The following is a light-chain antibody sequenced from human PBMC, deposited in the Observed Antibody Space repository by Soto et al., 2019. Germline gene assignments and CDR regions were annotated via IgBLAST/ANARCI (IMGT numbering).Light chain of an antibody. CDR2: WAS. J-gene: IGKJ2*01. CDR1: QSVLYSSNNKNY. V-gene: IGKV4-1*01. Sequence: DIVMTQSPDSLAVSLGERVTINCKSSQSVLYSSNNKNYLAWYQQRPGQPPKLLICWASIRESGVPDRFNGSGSGTDFTLTISSLQAEDVAVYYCQQYYRTPPTFGQGTKLEIK. CDR3: QQYYRTPPT.